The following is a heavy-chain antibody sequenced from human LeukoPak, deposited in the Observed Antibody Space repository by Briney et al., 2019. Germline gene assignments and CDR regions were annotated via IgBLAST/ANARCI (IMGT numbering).Heavy chain of an antibody. CDR1: GGSITSGDYY. Sequence: SETLSLTCTVSGGSITSGDYYWSWIRQPPGKGLEWIGYIYNSGSTYYNPSLKSRVTISVDTSKKQFSLKLSSVTAADTAVYYCARVENDSSGYYYAYWGQGTLVTVSS. V-gene: IGHV4-30-4*02. D-gene: IGHD3-22*01. CDR2: IYNSGST. J-gene: IGHJ4*02. CDR3: ARVENDSSGYYYAY.